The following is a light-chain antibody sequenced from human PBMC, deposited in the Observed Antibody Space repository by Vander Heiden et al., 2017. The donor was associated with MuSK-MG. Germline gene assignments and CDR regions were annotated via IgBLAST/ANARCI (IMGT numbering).Light chain of an antibody. CDR1: QSISSW. V-gene: IGKV1-5*03. Sequence: DIQMTQSPSTLSASVGDRVTITCRASQSISSWLAWYQQKPRKAPKLLIYKASSLESVVPSRFSGSGSGTEFTLTISSLQPDDFATYYCQQYNSYPRLTFGGGTKVEIK. J-gene: IGKJ4*01. CDR3: QQYNSYPRLT. CDR2: KAS.